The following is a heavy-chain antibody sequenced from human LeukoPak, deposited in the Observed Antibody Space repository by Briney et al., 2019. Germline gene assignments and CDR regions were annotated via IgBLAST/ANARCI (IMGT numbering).Heavy chain of an antibody. Sequence: ASVKVSCKASGYTFTSYDINWVRQATGQGLEWMGWMNPNSGNTGYAQKFQGRVTMTRNTSISTAYMELSSLRSEDTAVYYCARASITIFGVVMTYNWLDPWGQGTLVTVSS. CDR1: GYTFTSYD. CDR2: MNPNSGNT. CDR3: ARASITIFGVVMTYNWLDP. D-gene: IGHD3-3*01. J-gene: IGHJ5*02. V-gene: IGHV1-8*01.